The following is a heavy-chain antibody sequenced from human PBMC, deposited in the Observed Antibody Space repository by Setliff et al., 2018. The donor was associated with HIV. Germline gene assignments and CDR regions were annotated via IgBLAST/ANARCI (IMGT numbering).Heavy chain of an antibody. CDR2: IYYSGST. Sequence: SETLSLTCTVSGGSISSSSYYWGWIRQPPGKGLEWIGTIYYSGSTYYNTSLKSRVTISVDTSKNQFSLKLSSVTAADTAVYYCARGRGSLPVLYYYYYYMDVWGKGTTVTV. CDR3: ARGRGSLPVLYYYYYYMDV. CDR1: GGSISSSSYY. J-gene: IGHJ6*03. D-gene: IGHD1-26*01. V-gene: IGHV4-39*07.